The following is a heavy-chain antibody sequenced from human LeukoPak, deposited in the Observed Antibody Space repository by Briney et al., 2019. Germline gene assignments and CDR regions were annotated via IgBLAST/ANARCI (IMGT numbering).Heavy chain of an antibody. CDR3: ARPRYYDSLFDY. D-gene: IGHD3-22*01. J-gene: IGHJ4*02. CDR1: GGSISSSSYY. Sequence: SETLSLTCTVSGGSISSSSYYWGWIRQPPGKGLEWIGSIYYSGSTYYNPSLKSRVTISVDTSKNQFSLKLSSVTAADTAVYYCARPRYYDSLFDYWGQGTLVTVSS. V-gene: IGHV4-39*01. CDR2: IYYSGST.